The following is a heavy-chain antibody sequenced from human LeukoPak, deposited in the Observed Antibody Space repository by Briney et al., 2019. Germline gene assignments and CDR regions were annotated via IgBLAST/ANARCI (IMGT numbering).Heavy chain of an antibody. CDR2: IGGPAET. CDR1: GFAFCVHA. CDR3: AKDWTSHNGVYDCLDF. Sequence: GGSLRLSCAASGFAFCVHAMCWVRQAPRKGPEWGATIGGPAETFYADSVKGRFTISRDNSSKTLYLQMNSLRAEDSALYYCAKDWTSHNGVYDCLDFWGQGTQVTVSS. V-gene: IGHV3-23*01. J-gene: IGHJ4*02. D-gene: IGHD3-16*01.